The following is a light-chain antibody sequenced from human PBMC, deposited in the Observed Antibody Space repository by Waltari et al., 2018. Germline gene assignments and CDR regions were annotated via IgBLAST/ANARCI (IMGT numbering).Light chain of an antibody. Sequence: DIQMTQSPSSLSASVGDRVTIPCRASQAINTWLAWYQQKPGRAPKLLIYKASSLQSGVPSRFSGSGSGTDFTLTISSLQPEDFATYYCQQYNSAPHNFGQGTKVEIK. CDR2: KAS. CDR3: QQYNSAPHN. J-gene: IGKJ2*01. V-gene: IGKV1-12*01. CDR1: QAINTW.